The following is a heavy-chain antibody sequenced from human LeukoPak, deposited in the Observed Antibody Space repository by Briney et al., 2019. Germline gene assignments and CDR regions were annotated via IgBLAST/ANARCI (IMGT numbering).Heavy chain of an antibody. CDR1: GGSISSYY. V-gene: IGHV4-59*08. Sequence: SETLSLTCTVSGGSISSYYWSWIRQPPGKGLEWIGYIYYSGSTNYNPSLKSRVTISVDTSKNQFSLKLSSVTAADTAVYYCARHSGGSYSAADALDIWGQGTMVTVSS. D-gene: IGHD1-26*01. CDR3: ARHSGGSYSAADALDI. J-gene: IGHJ3*02. CDR2: IYYSGST.